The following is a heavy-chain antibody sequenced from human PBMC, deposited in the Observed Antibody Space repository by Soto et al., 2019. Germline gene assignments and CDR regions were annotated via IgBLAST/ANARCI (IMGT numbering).Heavy chain of an antibody. D-gene: IGHD4-17*01. CDR1: GGSVSSGSYY. CDR3: ANYPTTVTSDY. Sequence: QVQLQESGPGLVKPSETLSLTCNVSGGSVSSGSYYWSWIRQPPGKGLEWIGYIYYSGSTNYNPSLNSRVIIAVDTSKNQFSLKRISVTAADTAVYYCANYPTTVTSDYWGQGTLVTVSS. J-gene: IGHJ4*02. V-gene: IGHV4-61*01. CDR2: IYYSGST.